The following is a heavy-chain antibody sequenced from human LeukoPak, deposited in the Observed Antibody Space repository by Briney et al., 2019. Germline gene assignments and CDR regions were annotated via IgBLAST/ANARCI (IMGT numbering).Heavy chain of an antibody. J-gene: IGHJ4*02. CDR2: INHSGST. CDR3: ARHSPPIVARFWAARGQYRGFDY. CDR1: GGSFSGYY. D-gene: IGHD5-12*01. V-gene: IGHV4-34*01. Sequence: PSETLSLTCAVYGGSFSGYYWSWIRQPPGKGLEWIGEINHSGSTNYNPSLKSRVTISVDTSKNQFSLKLSSVTAADTAVYYCARHSPPIVARFWAARGQYRGFDYWGQGTLVTVSS.